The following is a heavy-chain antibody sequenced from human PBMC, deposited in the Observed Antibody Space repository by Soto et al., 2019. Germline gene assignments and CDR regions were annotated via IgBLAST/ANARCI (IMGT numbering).Heavy chain of an antibody. CDR3: ARGQGLDY. J-gene: IGHJ4*02. Sequence: QVQLQQWGAGVLKPSETLSLTCAVYGGSFSGYYWSWIRQPPGKGLEWIGEINHSGSTNYNPSLKSRVTISVDTSKNQFSLKLSSVTAADTAVYYCARGQGLDYWGQGTLVTVSS. CDR1: GGSFSGYY. V-gene: IGHV4-34*01. CDR2: INHSGST.